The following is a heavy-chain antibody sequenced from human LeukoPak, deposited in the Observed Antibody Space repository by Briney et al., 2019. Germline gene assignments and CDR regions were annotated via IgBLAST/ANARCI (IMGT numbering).Heavy chain of an antibody. D-gene: IGHD3-10*01. CDR3: TTDGSYYYGSGIDY. Sequence: GGSLRLPCAASGFTFSNAWMNWVRQAPGKGLEWVGRIKSKTDGGTTDYAAPVKGKFTISRDDSKNTLYLQMNSLKTEDTAVYYCTTDGSYYYGSGIDYWGQGTLVTVSS. V-gene: IGHV3-15*07. CDR2: IKSKTDGGTT. J-gene: IGHJ4*02. CDR1: GFTFSNAW.